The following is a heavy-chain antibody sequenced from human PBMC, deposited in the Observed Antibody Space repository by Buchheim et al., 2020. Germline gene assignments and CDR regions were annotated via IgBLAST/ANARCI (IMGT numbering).Heavy chain of an antibody. CDR1: GFTFSSYG. V-gene: IGHV3-30*03. CDR2: ISYDGSNK. Sequence: QVQLVESGGGVVQPGRSLRLSCAASGFTFSSYGMHWVRQAPGKGLEWVAVISYDGSNKYYADSVKGRFTISRDNSKNTPYLQMNSLRAEDTAVYYCCQKAYYYYGMDVWGQGTT. J-gene: IGHJ6*02. CDR3: CQKAYYYYGMDV.